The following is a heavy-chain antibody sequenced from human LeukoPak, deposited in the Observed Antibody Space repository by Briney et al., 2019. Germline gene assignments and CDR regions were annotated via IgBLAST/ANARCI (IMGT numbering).Heavy chain of an antibody. CDR1: GGSISSSSYY. Sequence: SQTLSLTCTVSGGSISSSSYYWSWIRQTAGKGLEWIGRIYTTGSTNYNPSLKSRVTISVDTSKNQFSLQLSSVTAADTAVYYCARDSSGYYYLFDYWGQGTLVTVSS. J-gene: IGHJ4*02. V-gene: IGHV4-61*02. CDR2: IYTTGST. CDR3: ARDSSGYYYLFDY. D-gene: IGHD3-22*01.